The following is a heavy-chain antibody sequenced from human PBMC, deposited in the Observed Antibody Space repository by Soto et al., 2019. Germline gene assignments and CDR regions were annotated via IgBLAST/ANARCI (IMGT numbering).Heavy chain of an antibody. CDR2: ISGSGGST. Sequence: EVQLLESGGGLVQPGGSLRLSCAASGFTFSSYAMNWVRQAPGKGLEWVSVISGSGGSTYYADSVKGRFTISRDNSKNTLYLQMNSLRAEDTAVYYCARRSSGWYFDYWCQGTVVTVSS. CDR3: ARRSSGWYFDY. J-gene: IGHJ4*02. D-gene: IGHD6-19*01. CDR1: GFTFSSYA. V-gene: IGHV3-23*01.